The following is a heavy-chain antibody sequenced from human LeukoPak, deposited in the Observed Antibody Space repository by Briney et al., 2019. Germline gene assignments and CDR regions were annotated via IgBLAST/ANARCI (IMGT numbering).Heavy chain of an antibody. J-gene: IGHJ5*02. D-gene: IGHD3-10*01. CDR2: IYYSGST. CDR3: ARETKWFGEFDRWFDP. Sequence: SGTLSLTCTVSGGSISSYYWSWIRQPPGKGLEWIGYIYYSGSTNYNPSLKSRVTISVDTSKNQFSLKLSSVTAADTAVYYCARETKWFGEFDRWFDPWGQGTLVTVSS. V-gene: IGHV4-59*01. CDR1: GGSISSYY.